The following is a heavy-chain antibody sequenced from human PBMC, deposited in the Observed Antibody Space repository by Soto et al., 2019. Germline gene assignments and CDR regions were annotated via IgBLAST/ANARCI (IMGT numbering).Heavy chain of an antibody. CDR1: RYTLTELS. Sequence: QVQLVQSGAEVRKPGASVKVSCKVARYTLTELSMHWVRQAPGKGLEWMGGFDREAGEATYAETFQGRLTMTEDTSTDTANMEMRRLRFEDTAVYYCAVTEPRRVSISGVLRQYAFDPWGQGTHVTVSS. D-gene: IGHD3-3*01. V-gene: IGHV1-24*01. CDR2: FDREAGEA. CDR3: AVTEPRRVSISGVLRQYAFDP. J-gene: IGHJ5*02.